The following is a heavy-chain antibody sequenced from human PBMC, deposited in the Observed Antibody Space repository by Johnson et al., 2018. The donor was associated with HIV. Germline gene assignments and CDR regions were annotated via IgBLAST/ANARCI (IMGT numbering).Heavy chain of an antibody. V-gene: IGHV3-30*04. Sequence: QVQLVESGGGLVQPGGSLRLSCAASGFTFSKYAMHWVRQAPGKGLEWVAVISYDAPNKYYADSVKGRFTISRDNSKTTLSLQMNSLRAEDTAVYYCGKDDLGWELSHDDAFDIWGQGTVVTVSS. CDR2: ISYDAPNK. J-gene: IGHJ3*02. CDR3: GKDDLGWELSHDDAFDI. D-gene: IGHD1-26*01. CDR1: GFTFSKYA.